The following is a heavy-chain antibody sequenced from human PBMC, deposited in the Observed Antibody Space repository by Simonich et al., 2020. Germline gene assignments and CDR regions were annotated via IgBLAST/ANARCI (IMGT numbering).Heavy chain of an antibody. CDR1: GYTFTGYY. CDR2: INPNRGGT. Sequence: QVQLVQSGAEVKKPGASVKVSCKASGYTFTGYYMHWVRQAPGQGLEWMGWINPNRGGTNYAPKLQGRGTMTRDTSISTAYMELSRLRSDDTAVYYCASSKLATIDYWGQGTLVTVSS. V-gene: IGHV1-2*02. J-gene: IGHJ4*02. D-gene: IGHD5-12*01. CDR3: ASSKLATIDY.